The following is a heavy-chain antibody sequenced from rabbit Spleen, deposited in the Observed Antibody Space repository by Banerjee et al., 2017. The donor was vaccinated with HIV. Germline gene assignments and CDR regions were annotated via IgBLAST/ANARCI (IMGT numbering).Heavy chain of an antibody. V-gene: IGHV1S45*01. CDR3: ARDGDDDMGDFDL. CDR1: GFSFSGSYW. J-gene: IGHJ4*01. CDR2: IGIAGGSP. D-gene: IGHD2-1*01. Sequence: QEQLEESGGDLVKPEGSLTLTCTASGFSFSGSYWICWVRQAPGKGLEWIACIGIAGGSPGYASWAKGRFTISKTSSTTVTLQMTSLTGADTATYFCARDGDDDMGDFDLWGLGTLVTVS.